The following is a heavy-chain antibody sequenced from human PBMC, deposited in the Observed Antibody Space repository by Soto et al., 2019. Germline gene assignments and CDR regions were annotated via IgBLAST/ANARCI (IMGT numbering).Heavy chain of an antibody. D-gene: IGHD3-22*01. CDR1: GGSMSICGYS. CDR2: IYHSGTT. J-gene: IGHJ4*02. CDR3: ARSSSSGYYPDY. V-gene: IGHV4-30-2*01. Sequence: LSLTCAVSGGSMSICGYSWSGLRQPPGKGLEWIGNIYHSGTTYYNPSLKSRVTLSVDRSKNQFSLNLTSVTAADTAVYYCARSSSSGYYPDYWGQGTLVTVSS.